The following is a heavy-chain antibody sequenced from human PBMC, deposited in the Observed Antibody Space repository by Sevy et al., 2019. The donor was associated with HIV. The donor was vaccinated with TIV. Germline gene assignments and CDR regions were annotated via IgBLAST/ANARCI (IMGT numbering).Heavy chain of an antibody. Sequence: GGSLRLSCLASGFAFENHWMTWVRQAPGKGLEWVANIKKDGTDKVYVDSVKGRFSISRDNAKNSLFLQMNSLRVEDAAVYFCAGDRRVEYGGSDYWGQGILVTVSS. J-gene: IGHJ4*02. CDR3: AGDRRVEYGGSDY. V-gene: IGHV3-7*01. D-gene: IGHD3-10*01. CDR2: IKKDGTDK. CDR1: GFAFENHW.